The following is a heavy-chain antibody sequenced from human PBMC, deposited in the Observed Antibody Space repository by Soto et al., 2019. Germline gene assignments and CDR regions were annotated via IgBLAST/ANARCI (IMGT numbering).Heavy chain of an antibody. CDR2: IYYSGST. CDR3: ARVVVGDCSSTSCYGIFDY. J-gene: IGHJ4*02. D-gene: IGHD2-2*01. Sequence: QVQLQESGPGLVKPSQTLSLTCTVSGGSISSGDYYWSWIRQPPGKGLEWIGYIYYSGSTYYNPSLTSRVTISVYTAMNQFFLKLSSVTAADTAVYYCARVVVGDCSSTSCYGIFDYCGQGTLVTVSS. V-gene: IGHV4-30-4*01. CDR1: GGSISSGDYY.